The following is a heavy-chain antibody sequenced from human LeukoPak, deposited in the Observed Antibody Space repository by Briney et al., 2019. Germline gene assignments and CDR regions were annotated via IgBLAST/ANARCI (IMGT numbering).Heavy chain of an antibody. Sequence: GGSLRLSCAASGFTFSDCYMSWIRQAPGKGLEWVSYISSSGSTIYYADSVKGRFTISRDNAKNSLYLQMNSLRAEDTAVYYCARDRQHLSGIIAGNNWFDPWGQGTLVTVPS. V-gene: IGHV3-11*01. CDR3: ARDRQHLSGIIAGNNWFDP. CDR2: ISSSGSTI. J-gene: IGHJ5*02. CDR1: GFTFSDCY. D-gene: IGHD6-13*01.